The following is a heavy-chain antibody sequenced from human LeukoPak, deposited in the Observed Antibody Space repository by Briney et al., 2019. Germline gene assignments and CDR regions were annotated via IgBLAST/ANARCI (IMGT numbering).Heavy chain of an antibody. CDR1: GGSISIYY. D-gene: IGHD3-22*01. Sequence: SETLSLTCTVSGGSISIYYGSWIRQPPGKGLEWIGYIYDSGSTNYNPSLKSRVTISVDTSKNQFSLKLSSVTAADTAVYYCASLTTAEAFDIWGQGTMVTVSS. CDR2: IYDSGST. J-gene: IGHJ3*02. CDR3: ASLTTAEAFDI. V-gene: IGHV4-59*01.